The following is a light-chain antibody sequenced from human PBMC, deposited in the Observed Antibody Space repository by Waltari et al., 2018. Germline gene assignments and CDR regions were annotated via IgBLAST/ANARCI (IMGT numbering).Light chain of an antibody. CDR2: ELS. J-gene: IGLJ3*02. Sequence: QSALTQPPAASGSPGQSVTISCTGTGSDVGKYDYVSWYQQHPGKAPQLMIYELSKRPSCVPDRFSGSKSGNTASLTVSGLQAEDEADYYCSSYAGSHYWVFGGGTKLTVL. V-gene: IGLV2-8*01. CDR1: GSDVGKYDY. CDR3: SSYAGSHYWV.